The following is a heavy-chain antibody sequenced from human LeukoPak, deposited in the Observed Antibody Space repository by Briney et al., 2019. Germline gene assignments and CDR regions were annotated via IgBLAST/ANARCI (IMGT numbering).Heavy chain of an antibody. J-gene: IGHJ4*02. V-gene: IGHV1-2*06. D-gene: IGHD3-16*01. Sequence: ASVKVSCTASGYTFTGYYMHWVRQAPGQELEWMGRINPNNGATTYAQNFQGRVTMTRDTSISTAYMELSSLSSDDTAVYYCARGRNYDGGGFDYWGQGTLVTVSS. CDR2: INPNNGAT. CDR3: ARGRNYDGGGFDY. CDR1: GYTFTGYY.